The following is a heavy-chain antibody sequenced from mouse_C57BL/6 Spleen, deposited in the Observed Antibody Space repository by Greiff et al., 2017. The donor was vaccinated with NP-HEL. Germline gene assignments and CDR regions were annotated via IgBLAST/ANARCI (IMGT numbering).Heavy chain of an antibody. J-gene: IGHJ3*01. CDR1: GYTFTSYW. Sequence: QVQLQQSGAELVKPGASVKLSCKASGYTFTSYWMHWVKQRPGQGLEWIGMIHPNSGSTNYNEKFQSKATLTVDKSSSTAYMQLSSLTSEDSAVYYCARDYYGSSYWFAYWGQGTLVTVSA. D-gene: IGHD1-1*01. CDR2: IHPNSGST. V-gene: IGHV1-64*01. CDR3: ARDYYGSSYWFAY.